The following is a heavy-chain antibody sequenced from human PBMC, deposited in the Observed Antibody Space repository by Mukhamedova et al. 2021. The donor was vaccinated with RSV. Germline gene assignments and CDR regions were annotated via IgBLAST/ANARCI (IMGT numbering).Heavy chain of an antibody. J-gene: IGHJ4*02. V-gene: IGHV2-26*01. Sequence: ALEWLAHIFSNDEKSYSTSLKRRLTISKDTSKSQVVLTMTNMDPVDTATYYCARILSAVAATDLWGQGTLVTVSS. CDR2: IFSNDEK. D-gene: IGHD6-19*01. CDR3: ARILSAVAATDL.